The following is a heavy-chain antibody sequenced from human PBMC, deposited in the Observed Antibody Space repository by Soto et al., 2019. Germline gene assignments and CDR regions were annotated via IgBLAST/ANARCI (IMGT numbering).Heavy chain of an antibody. CDR3: TTADYYDSSGYSH. CDR2: IKSKTDGGTT. V-gene: IGHV3-15*07. CDR1: GFTFSNAW. J-gene: IGHJ4*02. D-gene: IGHD3-22*01. Sequence: GGSLRLSCAASGFTFSNAWMNWVRQAPGKGLEWVGRIKSKTDGGTTDYAAPVKGRFTISRDDSKNTLYLQMNSLKTEDTAVYYCTTADYYDSSGYSHWGQGTLVTVSS.